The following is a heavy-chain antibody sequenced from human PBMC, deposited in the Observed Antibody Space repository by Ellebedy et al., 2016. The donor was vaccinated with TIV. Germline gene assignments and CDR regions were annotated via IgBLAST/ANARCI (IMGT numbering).Heavy chain of an antibody. V-gene: IGHV3-7*01. CDR3: ARRGSNVEYAVQLNTWFDP. D-gene: IGHD1-1*01. CDR1: GFSFRSYW. CDR2: IYQDGSMK. Sequence: GESLKISCAASGFSFRSYWMGWVRQAPGKGLEWVANIYQDGSMKYYVDSVKGRFTISRDNAKNSLYLQMNNLRGEDTAVYHFARRGSNVEYAVQLNTWFDPWGQGTLVTVSS. J-gene: IGHJ5*02.